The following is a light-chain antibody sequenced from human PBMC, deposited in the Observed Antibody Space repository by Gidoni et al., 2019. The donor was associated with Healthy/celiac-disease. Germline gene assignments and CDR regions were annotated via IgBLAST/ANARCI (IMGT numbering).Light chain of an antibody. CDR3: QQYYSTPLT. Sequence: DIVMTQSPDFLAVSLGVRVTINCKSIQSVLYSSKNKYYLAWYQQKPGQPPKLLIYWASTRESGVPDRFSGSGSGTDFTLTISSLQAEDVAVYYCQQYYSTPLTFGGGTKVEIK. CDR2: WAS. CDR1: QSVLYSSKNKYY. J-gene: IGKJ4*01. V-gene: IGKV4-1*01.